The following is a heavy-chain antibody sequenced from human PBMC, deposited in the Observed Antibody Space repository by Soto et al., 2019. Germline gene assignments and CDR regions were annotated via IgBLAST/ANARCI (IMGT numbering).Heavy chain of an antibody. CDR2: IHHSGTT. J-gene: IGHJ6*03. D-gene: IGHD3-9*01. Sequence: QVHLEQWGAGLLNPSETLSLTCAVYGGSLSGYYWSWVRQSPGKGLEWIGEIHHSGTTNYNPSLKTRVTISADTSKHQFSLRLSSVTAADSAVYYCASYHYLDLWTGSRHYMDVWGRGTTVTVSS. CDR3: ASYHYLDLWTGSRHYMDV. V-gene: IGHV4-34*01. CDR1: GGSLSGYY.